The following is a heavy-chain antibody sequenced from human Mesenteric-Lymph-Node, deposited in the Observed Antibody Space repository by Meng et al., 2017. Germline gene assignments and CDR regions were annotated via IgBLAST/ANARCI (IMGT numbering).Heavy chain of an antibody. J-gene: IGHJ6*02. CDR3: ARDRYLNYDFWSGSGMDV. V-gene: IGHV4-4*02. D-gene: IGHD3-3*01. Sequence: GSLRLSCAVSGGSISSSNWWSWVRQPPGKGLEWIGEIYHSGSTNYNPSLKSRVTISVDKSKNQFSLKLSSVTATDTAVYYCARDRYLNYDFWSGSGMDVWGQGTTVTVSS. CDR2: IYHSGST. CDR1: GGSISSSNW.